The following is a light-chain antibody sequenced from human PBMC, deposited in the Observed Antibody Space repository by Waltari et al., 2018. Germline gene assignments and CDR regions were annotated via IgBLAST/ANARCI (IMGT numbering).Light chain of an antibody. CDR2: SND. CDR1: SSNIGSKP. CDR3: SSWDDSLSGRV. V-gene: IGLV1-44*01. J-gene: IGLJ1*01. Sequence: QSVLTQAPSASGTPGQRVTISCSGGSSNIGSKPVSWYQQLPGAAPKLLIYSNDRRPPGVPDRFSGSKSGTSASLAISGLQSEDEADYYCSSWDDSLSGRVFGPGTRVTVL.